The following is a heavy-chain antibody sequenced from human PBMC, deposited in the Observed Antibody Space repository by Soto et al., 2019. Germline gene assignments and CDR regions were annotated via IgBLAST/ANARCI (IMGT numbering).Heavy chain of an antibody. CDR1: VHSSTHNG. CDR2: ININRGDV. V-gene: IGHV1-18*01. Sequence: ASVKLSFKASVHSSTHNGISWLRRAPGQGLEWMGWININRGDVNHSPKFQGRVTLTTDTSTTTAYMELRSLRIDDTAVYFCATDDMNRGRFDFWGHGTLVTVSS. CDR3: ATDDMNRGRFDF. J-gene: IGHJ4*01.